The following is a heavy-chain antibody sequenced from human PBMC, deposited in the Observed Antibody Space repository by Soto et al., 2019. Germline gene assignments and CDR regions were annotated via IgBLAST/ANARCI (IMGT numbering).Heavy chain of an antibody. CDR3: ARVSGWSWYFDY. D-gene: IGHD6-19*01. CDR2: IWYDGSNK. Sequence: PGGSLRLSCAASGFTFSSYGMHWVRQAPGKGLEWVAVIWYDGSNKYYADSVKGRFTISRDNSKNTLYLQMNSLRAEDTAVYYCARVSGWSWYFDYWGQGTLVTVSS. CDR1: GFTFSSYG. V-gene: IGHV3-33*01. J-gene: IGHJ4*02.